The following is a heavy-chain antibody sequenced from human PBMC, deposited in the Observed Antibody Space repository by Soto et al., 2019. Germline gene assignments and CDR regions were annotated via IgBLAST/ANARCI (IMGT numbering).Heavy chain of an antibody. V-gene: IGHV1-46*01. CDR1: GYTFTSYY. Sequence: QVQLVQSGAEVKKPGASVKVSCKASGYTFTSYYMHWVRQAPGQGLEWMGIINPSGGSTSYAQKFQGRVTMTRDTSTSTVYMELSSLRSEDTAVYYCARDKRSSSSWESNWFDPWGQGTLVTVSS. CDR3: ARDKRSSSSWESNWFDP. CDR2: INPSGGST. D-gene: IGHD6-13*01. J-gene: IGHJ5*02.